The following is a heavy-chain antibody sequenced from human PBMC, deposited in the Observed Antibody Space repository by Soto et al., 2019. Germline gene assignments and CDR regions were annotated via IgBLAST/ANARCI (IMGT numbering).Heavy chain of an antibody. CDR1: GFTFRTYW. Sequence: EVQLVESGGGLVQPGGSLRLSCAASGFTFRTYWMNWVRQAPGKGLEWVANIKEDGSKKNFVDSVKGRFTISRDNVKNLLYMQMNRRRTEESAVYYCAQDGDNWNDFDYWGQGPLVTVHS. CDR3: AQDGDNWNDFDY. D-gene: IGHD1-20*01. V-gene: IGHV3-7*01. J-gene: IGHJ4*02. CDR2: IKEDGSKK.